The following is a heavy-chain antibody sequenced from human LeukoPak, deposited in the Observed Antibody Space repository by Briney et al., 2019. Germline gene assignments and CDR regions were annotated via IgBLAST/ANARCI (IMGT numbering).Heavy chain of an antibody. V-gene: IGHV4-59*01. CDR1: GGSISSYY. D-gene: IGHD5-18*01. CDR2: IYYSGST. Sequence: SETLSLTCTVSGGSISSYYWSWIRQPPGKGLEWIGYIYYSGSTNYNPSLKSRVTISVDTSKNQFSLKLSSVTAADTAVYYCAREEGYSYGSSAFDIRGQGTMVTVSS. CDR3: AREEGYSYGSSAFDI. J-gene: IGHJ3*02.